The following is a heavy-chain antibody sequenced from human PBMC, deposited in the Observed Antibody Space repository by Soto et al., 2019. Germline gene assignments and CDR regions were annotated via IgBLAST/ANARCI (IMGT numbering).Heavy chain of an antibody. CDR2: IYHSGTT. Sequence: QVQLQESGPGLVEPSGTLSLTCAVSGGSIRSGNWWSWVRQPPGKGLEWIGEIYHSGTTNYNPSLNSRVTISVDNSQHPFSLKLTSVTAADTAVYYCARQRGYYVDYWGQGTLVTVSS. CDR3: ARQRGYYVDY. D-gene: IGHD3-22*01. J-gene: IGHJ4*02. CDR1: GGSIRSGNW. V-gene: IGHV4-4*02.